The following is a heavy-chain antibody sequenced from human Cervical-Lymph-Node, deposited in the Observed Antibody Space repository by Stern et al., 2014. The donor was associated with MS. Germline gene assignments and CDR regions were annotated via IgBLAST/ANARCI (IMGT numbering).Heavy chain of an antibody. CDR2: IWPRGSA. J-gene: IGHJ4*02. V-gene: IGHV4-61*02. CDR3: ASGYRFFDY. Sequence: QLQLQESGPGLVKPSQTLSLTCTVSGDSINSGSFYWSWIRQPAGKGLEWIGRIWPRGSAFYFPSLKSRTAPSLDTSKNQFSLKLPSVTAADTAIYFCASGYRFFDYWGQGSLVTVSS. D-gene: IGHD5-18*01. CDR1: GDSINSGSFY.